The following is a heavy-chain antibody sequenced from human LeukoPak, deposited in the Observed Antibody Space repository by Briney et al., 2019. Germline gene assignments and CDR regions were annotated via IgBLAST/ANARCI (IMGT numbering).Heavy chain of an antibody. CDR1: GFTFSNAW. Sequence: NPGGSLRLSCAASGFTFSNAWMSWVRQAPGKGLEWVGRIKSKTDGGTTDYAAPVKGRFTISRDDSKNTLYLQLNSLKTEDTAVYYCTTNYYDSSGYYPYYYYYYMDVWGKGTTVTVSS. D-gene: IGHD3-22*01. J-gene: IGHJ6*03. V-gene: IGHV3-15*01. CDR3: TTNYYDSSGYYPYYYYYYMDV. CDR2: IKSKTDGGTT.